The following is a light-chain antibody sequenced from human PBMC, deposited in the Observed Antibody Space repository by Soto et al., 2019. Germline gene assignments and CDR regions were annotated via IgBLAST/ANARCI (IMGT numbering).Light chain of an antibody. CDR3: QQYGSLPWT. Sequence: EIVLTQSPGTLSLSPGEKATLSCRASQSVSSNYLAWYQQKPGQAPRPLIYGASSRAIGIPDRFSGSGSGTDFTLTISGLEPEDFAVYYCQQYGSLPWTFGQGTKV. V-gene: IGKV3-20*01. CDR2: GAS. J-gene: IGKJ1*01. CDR1: QSVSSNY.